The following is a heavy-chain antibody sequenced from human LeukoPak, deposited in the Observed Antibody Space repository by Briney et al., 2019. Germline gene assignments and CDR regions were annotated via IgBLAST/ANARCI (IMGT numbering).Heavy chain of an antibody. Sequence: SETLSLTCAVSGYSISSGYYWGWIRQPPGKGLEGIGSFYHSGSTYYNPSLKSRVTISVDTSKNQFSLKLSSVTAADTAVYYCARHIVVVIAQTNWFDPWGQGTLVTVSS. CDR2: FYHSGST. J-gene: IGHJ5*02. V-gene: IGHV4-38-2*01. CDR3: ARHIVVVIAQTNWFDP. D-gene: IGHD2-21*01. CDR1: GYSISSGYY.